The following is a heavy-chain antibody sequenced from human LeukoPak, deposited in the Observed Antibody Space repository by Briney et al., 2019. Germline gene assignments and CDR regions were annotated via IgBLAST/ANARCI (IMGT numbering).Heavy chain of an antibody. D-gene: IGHD6-19*01. CDR3: ARDLAVAGTNVDWFDP. Sequence: ASVKVSCKASGYTSTSYAMHWVRQAPGQRLEWMGWINAGNGNTKYSQKFQGRVTITRDTSASTAYMELSSLRSEDTAVYYCARDLAVAGTNVDWFDPWGQGTLVTVSS. J-gene: IGHJ5*02. V-gene: IGHV1-3*01. CDR1: GYTSTSYA. CDR2: INAGNGNT.